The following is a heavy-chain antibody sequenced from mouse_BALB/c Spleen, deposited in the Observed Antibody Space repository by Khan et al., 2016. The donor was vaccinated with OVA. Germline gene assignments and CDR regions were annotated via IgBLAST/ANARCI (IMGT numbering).Heavy chain of an antibody. CDR2: IYPGGNYT. V-gene: IGHV1-77*01. J-gene: IGHJ3*01. CDR3: AREWGAWFAY. Sequence: QVQLKQSGAELARPGASVKLSCKASGYTFTDYNINWVKQRTGQGLEWIGEIYPGGNYTYYNEKFKGKATLTADKSSSTAYMQLSSLTSEDSAVCVCAREWGAWFAYWGQGTLVTVAA. CDR1: GYTFTDYN.